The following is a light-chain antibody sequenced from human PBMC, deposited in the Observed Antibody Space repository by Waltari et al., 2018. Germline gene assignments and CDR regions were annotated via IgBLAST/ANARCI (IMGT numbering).Light chain of an antibody. V-gene: IGLV2-23*02. Sequence: QSALTQPASVSGSPGQSITISCTGTTRDIGTYDVGSWFQQRPGKAPQLLISEVSKRPSQISQRFSGSKSGNTASLTISGLQAEDEADYYCCSFANDSRVFGGGTKVTVL. J-gene: IGLJ3*02. CDR2: EVS. CDR1: TRDIGTYDV. CDR3: CSFANDSRV.